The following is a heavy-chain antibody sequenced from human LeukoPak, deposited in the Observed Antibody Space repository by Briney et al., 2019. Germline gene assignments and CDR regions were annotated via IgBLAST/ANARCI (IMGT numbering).Heavy chain of an antibody. CDR3: AKVGVGAPQDY. CDR1: GFTFSIYG. V-gene: IGHV3-30*18. Sequence: GGSLRLSCAASGFTFSIYGMHWVRQAPGKGMEWVAVISYDGSNKYYADSVKGRFTISRDNSKNTLYLQMNSLRAEDTAVYYCAKVGVGAPQDYWGQGTLVTVSS. D-gene: IGHD1-26*01. J-gene: IGHJ4*02. CDR2: ISYDGSNK.